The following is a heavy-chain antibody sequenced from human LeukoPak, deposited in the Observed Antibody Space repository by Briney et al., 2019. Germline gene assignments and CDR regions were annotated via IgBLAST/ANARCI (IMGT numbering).Heavy chain of an antibody. CDR1: GGPITIYS. Sequence: SETLSLTCTVSGGPITIYSWTWIRQPAGKGLEWIGRIYTSGSTNYNPSLKSRVTMSVDTSKTQFSLKLNSVTAADTAVYYCARGLNRNDYGDYGYWGQGTLVTVSS. CDR3: ARGLNRNDYGDYGY. J-gene: IGHJ4*02. V-gene: IGHV4-4*07. CDR2: IYTSGST. D-gene: IGHD4-17*01.